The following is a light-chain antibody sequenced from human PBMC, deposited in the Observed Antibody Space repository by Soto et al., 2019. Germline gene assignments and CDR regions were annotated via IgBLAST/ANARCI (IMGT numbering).Light chain of an antibody. CDR1: QSISKY. V-gene: IGKV1-39*01. J-gene: IGKJ2*01. CDR2: AAS. Sequence: DIQMTQSPSSLSASVGDRVTITCRASQSISKYLNWYQQKPGQAPNLLIYAASTLQSGVPSRFSGSGSGTDFTLTISSQQPEDFATYYCQQSYSTPPDTFGQGTKLEIK. CDR3: QQSYSTPPDT.